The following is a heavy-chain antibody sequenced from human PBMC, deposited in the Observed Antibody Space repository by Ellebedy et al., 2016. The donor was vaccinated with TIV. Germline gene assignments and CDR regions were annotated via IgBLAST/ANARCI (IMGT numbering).Heavy chain of an antibody. Sequence: PGGSLRLSCEASGFAFSTYSMIWVRQAPGKGLEWVSSISGNTKYIYYADSVKGRFTISRDNARNSLYLEMQSLRAEDTGVYYCARPGGQSSDRKGSWGQGTVVTVSS. D-gene: IGHD6-25*01. CDR2: ISGNTKYI. J-gene: IGHJ5*02. V-gene: IGHV3-21*03. CDR3: ARPGGQSSDRKGS. CDR1: GFAFSTYS.